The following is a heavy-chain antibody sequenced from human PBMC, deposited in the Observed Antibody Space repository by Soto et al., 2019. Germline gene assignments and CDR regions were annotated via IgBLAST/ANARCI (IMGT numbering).Heavy chain of an antibody. V-gene: IGHV3-72*01. CDR2: IGRKANSYTT. CDR3: AVLGCWAVGSSGINV. CDR1: GLIFSDYH. D-gene: IGHD2-2*01. J-gene: IGHJ6*02. Sequence: EVQLVESGGGLVQPGGSLRLSCAASGLIFSDYHMDWVRQAPGKGLEWVGRIGRKANSYTTEYAASVKGRFTVSRDDSKNSLYLQMTVLQRVDSVVYYCAVLGCWAVGSSGINVWGQGTMVTVSS.